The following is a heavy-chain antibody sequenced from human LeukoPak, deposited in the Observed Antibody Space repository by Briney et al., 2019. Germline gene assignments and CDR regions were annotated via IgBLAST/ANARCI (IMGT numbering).Heavy chain of an antibody. CDR1: AFTVSSNY. CDR3: AKARGWLRINWFDP. CDR2: ISGSGGST. D-gene: IGHD5-12*01. V-gene: IGHV3-23*01. Sequence: GGSLRPSCAASAFTVSSNYMSWVRQAPGKGLEWVSAISGSGGSTYYADSVKGRFTISRDNSKNTLYLQMNSLRAEDTAVYYCAKARGWLRINWFDPWGQGTLVTVSS. J-gene: IGHJ5*02.